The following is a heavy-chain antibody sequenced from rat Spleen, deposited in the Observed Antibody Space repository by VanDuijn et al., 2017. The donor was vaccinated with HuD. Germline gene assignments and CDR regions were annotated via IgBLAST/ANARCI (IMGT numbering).Heavy chain of an antibody. V-gene: IGHV5-31*01. CDR3: ARHNSGYGVMDA. CDR1: GFTFNKYW. CDR2: ITHTGGTT. J-gene: IGHJ4*01. Sequence: EVQLVESGGGLVQPGRSLKLSCVAAGFTFNKYWMTWIRQAPGKGLEWVATITHTGGTTYYPDSVTGRFTISRDDARSTLYLQMDSLRSEDTATYYCARHNSGYGVMDAWGQGASVTVSS. D-gene: IGHD4-3*01.